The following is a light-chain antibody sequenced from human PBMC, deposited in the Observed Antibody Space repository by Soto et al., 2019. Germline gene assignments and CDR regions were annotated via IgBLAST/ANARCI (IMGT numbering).Light chain of an antibody. V-gene: IGLV4-69*01. J-gene: IGLJ2*01. CDR1: SGHSSYA. Sequence: QLVLTQSPSASASLGASVKLTCTLSSGHSSYAIAWHQQQPEKGPRYLMKLNSDGSHSKGDGTPDRFSGSSSGAERYLTISSLQSEDEADYCCQTWGNDIVVFGGGTKLTVL. CDR2: LNSDGSH. CDR3: QTWGNDIVV.